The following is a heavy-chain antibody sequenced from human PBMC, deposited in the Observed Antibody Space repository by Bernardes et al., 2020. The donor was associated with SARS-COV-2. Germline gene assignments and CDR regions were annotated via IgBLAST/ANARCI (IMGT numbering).Heavy chain of an antibody. J-gene: IGHJ6*02. Sequence: WGSLRLSCAASGFTFSSYAMHWVRQAPGKGLEWVAVISYDGSNKYYADSVKGRFTISSDNSKNTLYLQMNSLRAEDTAVYYWARERIVVVPAAITYYYGMDVWGQGTTVTVSS. CDR2: ISYDGSNK. D-gene: IGHD2-2*01. V-gene: IGHV3-30-3*01. CDR1: GFTFSSYA. CDR3: ARERIVVVPAAITYYYGMDV.